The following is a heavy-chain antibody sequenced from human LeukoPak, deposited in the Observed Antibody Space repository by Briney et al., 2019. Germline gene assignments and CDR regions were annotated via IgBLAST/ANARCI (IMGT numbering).Heavy chain of an antibody. Sequence: GGSLRLSCEASGVTFSSYAMSWVRQAPGKGLEWVSAISGSGGSTYYADSVKGRFTISRDNSKNTLYLQMNSLRAEDTAVYYGAKVASGSYYDNFDYWGQGTLVTVSS. V-gene: IGHV3-23*01. CDR1: GVTFSSYA. J-gene: IGHJ4*02. D-gene: IGHD1-26*01. CDR2: ISGSGGST. CDR3: AKVASGSYYDNFDY.